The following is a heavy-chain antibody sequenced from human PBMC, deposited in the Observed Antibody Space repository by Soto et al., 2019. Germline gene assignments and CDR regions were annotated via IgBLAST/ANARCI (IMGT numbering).Heavy chain of an antibody. CDR1: GGSISSYY. CDR3: ARELRQQIDY. CDR2: IYYSGST. D-gene: IGHD6-13*01. V-gene: IGHV4-59*01. Sequence: SETLSLTCTVSGGSISSYYWSWIRQPPGKGLEWIGYIYYSGSTNYNPSLKSRVTISVDTSKNQFSLKLSSVTAADTAVYYCARELRQQIDYWGQGTLVTVSS. J-gene: IGHJ4*02.